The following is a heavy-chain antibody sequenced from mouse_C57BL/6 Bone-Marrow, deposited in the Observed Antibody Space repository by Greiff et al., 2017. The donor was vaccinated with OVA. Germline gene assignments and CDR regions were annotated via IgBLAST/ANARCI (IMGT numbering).Heavy chain of an antibody. Sequence: VKLQQPGAELVKPGASVKLSCKASGYTFTSYWMQWVKQRPGQGLEWIGEIDPSDSYTNYNQKFKGKATLTVDTSSSTAYMQLSSLTSEDSAVYYCARTYYYGSSYYFDYWGQGTTLTVSS. CDR3: ARTYYYGSSYYFDY. CDR1: GYTFTSYW. J-gene: IGHJ2*01. CDR2: IDPSDSYT. D-gene: IGHD1-1*01. V-gene: IGHV1-50*01.